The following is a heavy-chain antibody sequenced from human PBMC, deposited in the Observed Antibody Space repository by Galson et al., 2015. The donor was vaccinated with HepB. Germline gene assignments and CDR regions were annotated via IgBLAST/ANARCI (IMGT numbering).Heavy chain of an antibody. CDR1: GGSISSGGYS. Sequence: TLSLTCAVSGGSISSGGYSWSWIRQPPGKGLEWIGYIYHSGSTYYNPSLKSRVTISVDRSKNQFSLKLSSVTAADTAVYYCARGYGDRSYYYYGMDVWGQGTTVTVSS. CDR3: ARGYGDRSYYYYGMDV. D-gene: IGHD4-17*01. CDR2: IYHSGST. J-gene: IGHJ6*02. V-gene: IGHV4-30-2*01.